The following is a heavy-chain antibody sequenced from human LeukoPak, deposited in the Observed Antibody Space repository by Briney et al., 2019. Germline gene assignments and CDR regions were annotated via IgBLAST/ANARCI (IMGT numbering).Heavy chain of an antibody. V-gene: IGHV1-18*01. D-gene: IGHD3-16*01. CDR3: ASGRAGGLGFDY. Sequence: ASVKVSCKASGYTFTTYPINWVRQAPGQGLEWMGWISAYNGNTNYAQKLQGRVTMTTDTSTSTAYMELRSLRSDDTAVYYCASGRAGGLGFDYWGQGTLVTVSS. CDR1: GYTFTTYP. J-gene: IGHJ4*02. CDR2: ISAYNGNT.